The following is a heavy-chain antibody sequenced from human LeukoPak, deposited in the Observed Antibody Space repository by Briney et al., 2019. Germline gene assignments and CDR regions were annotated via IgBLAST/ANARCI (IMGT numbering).Heavy chain of an antibody. V-gene: IGHV3-15*01. D-gene: IGHD3/OR15-3a*01. J-gene: IGHJ4*02. CDR1: GFTFSNAW. CDR3: TAGTGRSDFDY. Sequence: GGSLRLSCAASGFTFSNAWMSWVRQAPGRGLEWVGRIKSKGDDGTIDYAAPVKGRLSISRDDSKKTLYLQMKSLKSEDTAVYYCTAGTGRSDFDYWGRGTLVTVSS. CDR2: IKSKGDDGTI.